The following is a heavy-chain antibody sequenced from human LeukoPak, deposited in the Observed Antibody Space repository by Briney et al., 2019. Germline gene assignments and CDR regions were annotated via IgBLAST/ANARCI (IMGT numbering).Heavy chain of an antibody. CDR1: GFIFSSYA. D-gene: IGHD6-19*01. V-gene: IGHV3-30*04. CDR3: ARVPSSGWLCYFDY. CDR2: LSYDGRDE. Sequence: GGSLRLSCAASGFIFSSYALHWVRQAPGKGLEWVAVLSYDGRDESYADSVKGRFTISRDNSKNTLYLQMNNLGAEDTAVYYCARVPSSGWLCYFDYWGQGTLVTVSS. J-gene: IGHJ4*02.